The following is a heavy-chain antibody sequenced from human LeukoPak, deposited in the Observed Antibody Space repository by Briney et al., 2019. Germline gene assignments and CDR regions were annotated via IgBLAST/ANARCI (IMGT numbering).Heavy chain of an antibody. CDR3: ARHSNWNGGVDWYDP. V-gene: IGHV4-59*08. J-gene: IGHJ5*02. Sequence: LETLSLTCTVSGGSNYWTWIRQAPGKGLEWIAYIHYSGSPHYNPSLRSRVTISIDTSKNQLSLKLNSVTAADTAVYYCARHSNWNGGVDWYDPWGQGTQVTVSS. CDR2: IHYSGSP. CDR1: GGSNY. D-gene: IGHD1-20*01.